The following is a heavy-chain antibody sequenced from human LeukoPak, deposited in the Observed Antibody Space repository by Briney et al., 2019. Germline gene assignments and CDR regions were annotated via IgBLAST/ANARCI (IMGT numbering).Heavy chain of an antibody. D-gene: IGHD3-3*01. V-gene: IGHV7-4-1*02. CDR1: GYTFTSYA. J-gene: IGHJ5*02. Sequence: ASVKVSCKASGYTFTSYAMNWVRQAPGQGLGWMGWINTNTGNPTYAQGFTGRFVFSLDTSVSTAYLQISSLKAEDTAVYYCARVHYDFWSGYYLPNWFDPWGQGTLVTVSS. CDR2: INTNTGNP. CDR3: ARVHYDFWSGYYLPNWFDP.